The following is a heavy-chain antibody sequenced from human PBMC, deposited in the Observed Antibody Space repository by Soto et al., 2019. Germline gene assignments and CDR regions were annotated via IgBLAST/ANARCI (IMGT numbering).Heavy chain of an antibody. Sequence: ASVKVSCKASGYTLSDYYLQWVRQAPGQGLEWMGWINPNSGDTDYAQKFQGRVTLTRDTSINTAYMELTSLKLDDTAVYYCAREGGGIAAAGAGDDSFDIWGQGTMVTVSS. J-gene: IGHJ3*02. CDR3: AREGGGIAAAGAGDDSFDI. CDR2: INPNSGDT. D-gene: IGHD6-13*01. CDR1: GYTLSDYY. V-gene: IGHV1-2*02.